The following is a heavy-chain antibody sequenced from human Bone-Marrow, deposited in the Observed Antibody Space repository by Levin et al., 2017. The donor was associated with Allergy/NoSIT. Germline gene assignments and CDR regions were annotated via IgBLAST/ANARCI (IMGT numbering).Heavy chain of an antibody. CDR3: AKDPGSQDQFDY. V-gene: IGHV3-30*18. Sequence: GGSLRLSCAASGFTFSSYAMHWVRQAPGKGLEWVAVISYDGSDKNYVDSVKGRFTISRDNSKNTLYLQMNSLRAEDTSVYYCAKDPGSQDQFDYWGQGTLVTVSS. D-gene: IGHD3-10*01. CDR1: GFTFSSYA. CDR2: ISYDGSDK. J-gene: IGHJ4*02.